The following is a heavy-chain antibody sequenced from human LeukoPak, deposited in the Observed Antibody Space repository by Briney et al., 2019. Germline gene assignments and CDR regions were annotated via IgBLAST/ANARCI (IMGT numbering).Heavy chain of an antibody. V-gene: IGHV3-23*01. J-gene: IGHJ6*02. CDR2: ISGSGESS. D-gene: IGHD3-3*01. CDR1: GFTFSSYA. CDR3: AKDTNAVRYYDFWSINGPETKGYYYYYGMDV. Sequence: TGGSLRLSCAASGFTFSSYALTWVRQAPGEGLEWISAISGSGESSYYGDSVRGRFTISRDNSKNTLYLQMNSLRAEDTAVYYCAKDTNAVRYYDFWSINGPETKGYYYYYGMDVWGQGTTVTVSS.